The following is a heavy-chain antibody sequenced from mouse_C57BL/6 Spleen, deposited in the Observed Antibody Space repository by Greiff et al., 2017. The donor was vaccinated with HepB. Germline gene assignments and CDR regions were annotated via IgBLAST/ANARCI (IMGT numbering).Heavy chain of an antibody. V-gene: IGHV1-55*01. CDR3: ASRAYGSSPPFAY. D-gene: IGHD1-1*01. Sequence: VQLQQSGAELVKPGASVKMSCKASGYTFTSYWITWVKQRPGQGLEWIGDIYPGSGSTNYNEKFKSKATLTVDTSSSTAYMQLSSLTSENSAVYYWASRAYGSSPPFAYWGQGTLVTVSA. J-gene: IGHJ3*01. CDR2: IYPGSGST. CDR1: GYTFTSYW.